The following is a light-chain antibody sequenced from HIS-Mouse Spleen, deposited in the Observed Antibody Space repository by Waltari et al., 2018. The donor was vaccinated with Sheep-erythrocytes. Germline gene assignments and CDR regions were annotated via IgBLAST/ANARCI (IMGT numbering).Light chain of an antibody. CDR3: QAWDSSVV. CDR1: KFGDKY. Sequence: SYELTQPPSVSVSPGQTASITCPGDKFGDKYACWYQQKPGQSPVLVIYQDSKRPSGIPERFSGSNSGNTATLTISGTQAMDEADYYCQAWDSSVVFGGGTKLTVL. J-gene: IGLJ2*01. CDR2: QDS. V-gene: IGLV3-1*01.